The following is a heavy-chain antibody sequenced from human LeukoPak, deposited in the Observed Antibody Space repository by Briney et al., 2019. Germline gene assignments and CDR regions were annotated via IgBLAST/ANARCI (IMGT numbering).Heavy chain of an antibody. CDR3: ACSSGTYYEGGYYFDF. CDR1: GFTVSSNY. V-gene: IGHV3-53*01. Sequence: PGGSLRLSCAASGFTVSSNYMSWVRQAPGKGLEWVSLIYIGDNTYYADSVKGRFTVSRDSFENTLDLQMNSLRAEDTAVYYCACSSGTYYEGGYYFDFWGQGTLVTVSS. CDR2: IYIGDNT. J-gene: IGHJ4*02. D-gene: IGHD1-26*01.